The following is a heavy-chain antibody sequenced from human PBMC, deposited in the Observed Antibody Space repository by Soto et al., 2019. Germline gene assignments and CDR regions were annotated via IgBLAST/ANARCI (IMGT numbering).Heavy chain of an antibody. V-gene: IGHV3-30*18. D-gene: IGHD3-16*02. CDR1: GFTFSSYA. CDR3: AKALGELSTESYDY. J-gene: IGHJ4*02. Sequence: QVQLVESGGGVGQPGRSLRLSCAASGFTFSSYAMYWVRQAPGTGLEWVAVISYDGSDKYYADSVKGRFTISRDNSKNTLNLQMNSLRANDTAVYYCAKALGELSTESYDYWGQGTLITVSS. CDR2: ISYDGSDK.